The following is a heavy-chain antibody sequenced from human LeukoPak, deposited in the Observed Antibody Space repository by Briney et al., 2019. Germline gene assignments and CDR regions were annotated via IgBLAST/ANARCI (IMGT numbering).Heavy chain of an antibody. D-gene: IGHD6-13*01. V-gene: IGHV3-21*01. Sequence: GGSLRLSCAASGFTFSSYSMNWVRQASGKGLEWVSSISSSSYIYYADSVKGRFTISRDNAKNSLYLQMNSLRAEDTAVYYCARDSSSWTYFDYWGQGTLVTVSS. J-gene: IGHJ4*02. CDR1: GFTFSSYS. CDR2: ISSSSYI. CDR3: ARDSSSWTYFDY.